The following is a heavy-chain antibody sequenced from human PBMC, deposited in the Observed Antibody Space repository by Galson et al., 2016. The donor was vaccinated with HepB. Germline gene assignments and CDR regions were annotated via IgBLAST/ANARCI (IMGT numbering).Heavy chain of an antibody. CDR2: IYSDGST. V-gene: IGHV3-66*01. CDR3: ATDHGPSGWLN. D-gene: IGHD6-19*01. Sequence: SLRLSCAASGFTVSSNYMIWVRQAPWKGLEWISVIYSDGSTHYADSVKGRFSISRDNSKNTLYLQMDSLRAEDTAVYYCATDHGPSGWLNWGQGTLVTVSS. CDR1: GFTVSSNY. J-gene: IGHJ1*01.